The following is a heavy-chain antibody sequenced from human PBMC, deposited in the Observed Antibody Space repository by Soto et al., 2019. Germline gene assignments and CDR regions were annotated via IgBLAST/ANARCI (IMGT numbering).Heavy chain of an antibody. Sequence: EVQLVESGGGIVQPGGSLRLSCAASGFTLSNYWMHWARQAPGKGLVWVSRISSDGSSTNYADSVKGRFTISRDNAKNTLHLQMNSLRAEDPAVYYCARVPYCSSSSCYSYFDSWGQGTLVTVSS. D-gene: IGHD2-2*01. V-gene: IGHV3-74*01. CDR1: GFTLSNYW. CDR3: ARVPYCSSSSCYSYFDS. J-gene: IGHJ4*02. CDR2: ISSDGSST.